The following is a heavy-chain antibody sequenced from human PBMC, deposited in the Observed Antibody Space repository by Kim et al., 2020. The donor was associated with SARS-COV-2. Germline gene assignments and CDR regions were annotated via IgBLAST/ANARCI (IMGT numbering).Heavy chain of an antibody. D-gene: IGHD6-25*01. Sequence: SETLSLTCTVSGGSISSNSYYWNWIRQPAGEGLEWIGRIYSSGSTIYNPSLKSRVTISVDTSNNQLSLKLSSVTAADTAVYYCARGPSTALADYGMDVWGQGTTVTVSS. V-gene: IGHV4-61*02. CDR3: ARGPSTALADYGMDV. CDR2: IYSSGST. CDR1: GGSISSNSYY. J-gene: IGHJ6*02.